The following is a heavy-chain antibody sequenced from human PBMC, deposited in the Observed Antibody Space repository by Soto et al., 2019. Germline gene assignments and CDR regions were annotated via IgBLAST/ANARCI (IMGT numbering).Heavy chain of an antibody. D-gene: IGHD1-26*01. Sequence: TGGSLRLSCAASGFTFSSYGMHWVRQAPGKGLEWVAVIWYDGSNKYYADSVKGRFTISRDNSKNTLYLQMNSLRAEDTAVYYCATRAPTGDYFDYWGQGTLVTVSS. J-gene: IGHJ4*02. V-gene: IGHV3-33*01. CDR3: ATRAPTGDYFDY. CDR1: GFTFSSYG. CDR2: IWYDGSNK.